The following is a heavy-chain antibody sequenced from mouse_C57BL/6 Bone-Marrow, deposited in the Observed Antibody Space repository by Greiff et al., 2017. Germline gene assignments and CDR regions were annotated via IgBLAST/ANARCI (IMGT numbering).Heavy chain of an antibody. J-gene: IGHJ4*01. D-gene: IGHD2-3*01. CDR3: ARHEEGGGYYVYAMDY. CDR2: FYPGSGSI. Sequence: VQLQQSGAELVKPGASVKLSCQASGYTFTEYTIHWVKQRSGQGLEWIGWFYPGSGSIKYNEKFKDKATLTADKSSSTVYMALSRLTSEDSAVYLCARHEEGGGYYVYAMDYWGQGTSVTVSS. CDR1: GYTFTEYT. V-gene: IGHV1-62-2*01.